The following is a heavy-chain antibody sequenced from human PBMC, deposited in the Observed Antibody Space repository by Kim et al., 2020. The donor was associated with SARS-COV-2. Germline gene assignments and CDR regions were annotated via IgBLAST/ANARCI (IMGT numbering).Heavy chain of an antibody. CDR1: GGSINNYY. D-gene: IGHD3-10*01. Sequence: SETLSHTCTVSGGSINNYYWSWIRQPPGKTLEWIGYIYHSGSTNYNPSLRSRVTMSVDTPKNQFSLKLNSVTAADTAVYYCARRAGGYSGSDYFDNWGQG. CDR2: IYHSGST. V-gene: IGHV4-59*01. CDR3: ARRAGGYSGSDYFDN. J-gene: IGHJ4*02.